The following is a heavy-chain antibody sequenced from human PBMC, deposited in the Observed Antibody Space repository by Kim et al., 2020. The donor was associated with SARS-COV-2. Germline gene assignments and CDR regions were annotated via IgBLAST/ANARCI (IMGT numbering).Heavy chain of an antibody. J-gene: IGHJ6*02. CDR3: ASSSLKQTFNRIDYFYGMDV. V-gene: IGHV3-15*01. Sequence: GGSLRLSCVASGFSFSDARMSWVRQAPGKGLQWLGRIKSKIDDGTTDYAGPAKGRFTISRDDSKSTLYLQMNNLQMEDTAVYFCASSSLKQTFNRIDYFYGMDVWGQGTTVTVAS. CDR2: IKSKIDDGTT. CDR1: GFSFSDAR. D-gene: IGHD2-2*01.